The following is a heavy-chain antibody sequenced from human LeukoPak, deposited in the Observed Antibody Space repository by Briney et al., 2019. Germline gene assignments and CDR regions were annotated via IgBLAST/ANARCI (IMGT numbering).Heavy chain of an antibody. V-gene: IGHV3-21*01. CDR3: ARDRGWRQGIDFDY. Sequence: PGGSLRLSCAASGFTFSSYSMNWVRQAPGKGLEWVSSISSSSSYIYYADSVKGRFTISRDNAKNSLYLQMNSLRAEDTAVYYCARDRGWRQGIDFDYWGQGTLVTVSS. CDR2: ISSSSSYI. J-gene: IGHJ4*02. CDR1: GFTFSSYS. D-gene: IGHD5-12*01.